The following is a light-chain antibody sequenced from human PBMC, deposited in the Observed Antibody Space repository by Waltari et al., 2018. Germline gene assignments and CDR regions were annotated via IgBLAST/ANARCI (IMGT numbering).Light chain of an antibody. CDR1: RRYVGGYHH. CDR2: DVS. CDR3: SSYTSSSTWV. J-gene: IGLJ3*02. Sequence: QSALTQPASVSGSPGQSIPISCTGTRRYVGGYHHFSWYQQHPGKAPKLMISDVSKRPSGVSNRFTGSKSDNTASLTISGLQAEDEADYYCSSYTSSSTWVFGGGTKLTVL. V-gene: IGLV2-14*01.